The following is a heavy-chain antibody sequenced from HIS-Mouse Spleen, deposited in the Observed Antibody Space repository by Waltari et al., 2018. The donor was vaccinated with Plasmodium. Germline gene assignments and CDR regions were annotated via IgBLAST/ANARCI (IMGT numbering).Heavy chain of an antibody. V-gene: IGHV4-34*01. J-gene: IGHJ4*02. CDR2: INHSGST. CDR1: GGSFSGYY. D-gene: IGHD6-19*01. CDR3: ARGPGYSSGWYYFDY. Sequence: QVQLQQWGAGLLKPSETLSLTCAVYGGSFSGYYWSWIRQPPGKELEWIGEINHSGSTNYNPSLKSRVTISVDTSKNQFSLKLSSVTAADTAVYYCARGPGYSSGWYYFDYWGQGTLVTVSS.